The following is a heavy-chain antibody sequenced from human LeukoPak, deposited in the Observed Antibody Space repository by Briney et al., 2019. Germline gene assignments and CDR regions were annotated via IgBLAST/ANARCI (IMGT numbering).Heavy chain of an antibody. V-gene: IGHV4-34*01. Sequence: PSETLSLTCAVYGGSFSGYYWSWIRQPPGRGLEWIGEINHSGSTNYNPSLKSRVTISVDTSKNQFSLKLSSVTAADTAVYYCARGKWFDPWGQGTLVTVSS. J-gene: IGHJ5*02. CDR2: INHSGST. CDR1: GGSFSGYY. CDR3: ARGKWFDP.